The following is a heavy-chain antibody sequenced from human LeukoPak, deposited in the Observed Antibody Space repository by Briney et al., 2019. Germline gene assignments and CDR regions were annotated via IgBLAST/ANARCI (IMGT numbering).Heavy chain of an antibody. CDR3: ARGGNRHWFDP. CDR2: ISTHSGNT. CDR1: GYSFISYG. Sequence: ASVKVSRKASGYSFISYGISWVRQAPGQGLEWMGWISTHSGNTNYAQKLQGRVTMTTDTSTSTAYMEMRSLKSDDTAVYYCARGGNRHWFDPWGQGTLVTVSS. D-gene: IGHD2/OR15-2a*01. J-gene: IGHJ5*02. V-gene: IGHV1-18*01.